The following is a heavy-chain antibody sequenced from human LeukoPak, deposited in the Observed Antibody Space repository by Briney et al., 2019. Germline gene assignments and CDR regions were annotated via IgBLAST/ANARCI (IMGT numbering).Heavy chain of an antibody. D-gene: IGHD3-3*01. V-gene: IGHV1-69*13. J-gene: IGHJ4*02. Sequence: SVKVSCKASGGTFSSYAISWVRQAPGQGLEWMGGIIPIFGTANYAQKFQGRVTITADESTSTAYMELSSLRSEDTAAYYCASRDYDFWSGYCPFDYWGQGTLVTVPS. CDR1: GGTFSSYA. CDR3: ASRDYDFWSGYCPFDY. CDR2: IIPIFGTA.